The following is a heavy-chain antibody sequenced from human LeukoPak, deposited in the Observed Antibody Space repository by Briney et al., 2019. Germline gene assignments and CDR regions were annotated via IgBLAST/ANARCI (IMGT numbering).Heavy chain of an antibody. CDR2: ISSSSSTM. CDR1: GFTFSSYS. J-gene: IGHJ4*02. D-gene: IGHD3-10*01. Sequence: AGGSLGLSCAASGFTFSSYSMNWVRQAPGKGLEWVSYISSSSSTMYYADSVKGRFTISRDNAKNSLYLQMNSLRDEDTAVYYCARDRNYYGSGSHVYDYWGQGTLVTVSS. CDR3: ARDRNYYGSGSHVYDY. V-gene: IGHV3-48*02.